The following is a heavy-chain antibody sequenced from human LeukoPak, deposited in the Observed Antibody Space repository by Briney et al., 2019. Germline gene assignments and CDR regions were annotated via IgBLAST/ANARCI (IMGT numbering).Heavy chain of an antibody. Sequence: GGSLRLSCAASGFTFSSYEMNWVRQAPGKGLEWVSYISSSGSTIYYADSVKGRFTISRDNAKNSLYLRMNSLRAEDTAVYYCARVGARSFDYWGQGTLVTVSS. D-gene: IGHD1-26*01. CDR2: ISSSGSTI. CDR1: GFTFSSYE. V-gene: IGHV3-48*03. CDR3: ARVGARSFDY. J-gene: IGHJ4*02.